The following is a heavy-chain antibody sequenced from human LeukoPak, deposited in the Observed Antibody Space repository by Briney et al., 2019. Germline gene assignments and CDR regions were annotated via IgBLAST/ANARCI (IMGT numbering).Heavy chain of an antibody. J-gene: IGHJ6*02. V-gene: IGHV4-39*01. D-gene: IGHD6-19*01. CDR1: DGSISSTSYY. Sequence: SETLSLTCSVSDGSISSTSYYWGWIRQPPGAGLEWIAAIYHSESPYYNPSLRSRVAISLDTSRNQFSLKVTSVTAADTAVYYCARFPRAGRRGYYGMDVWGQGTTVTVSS. CDR3: ARFPRAGRRGYYGMDV. CDR2: IYHSESP.